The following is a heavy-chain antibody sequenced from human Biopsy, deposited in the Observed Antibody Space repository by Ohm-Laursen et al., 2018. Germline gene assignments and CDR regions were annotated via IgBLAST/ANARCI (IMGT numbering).Heavy chain of an antibody. J-gene: IGHJ4*02. Sequence: SVKVSCKASGYTFTSHDINWVRQATGQGLEWMGWMSPNTGNTVYAQRFQDRVTMTSDTSTGTAYMELTSLTSDDTTVYFCARWETTLGRSLDSWGQGTLVAVSS. V-gene: IGHV1-8*01. CDR2: MSPNTGNT. D-gene: IGHD1-26*01. CDR1: GYTFTSHD. CDR3: ARWETTLGRSLDS.